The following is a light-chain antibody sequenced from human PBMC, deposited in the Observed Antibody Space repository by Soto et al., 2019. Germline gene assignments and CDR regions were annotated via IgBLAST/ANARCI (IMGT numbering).Light chain of an antibody. CDR2: GES. CDR3: QSYDSSLSGPL. V-gene: IGLV1-40*01. J-gene: IGLJ2*01. CDR1: SSNIGAGYD. Sequence: QSVLTQPPSVSGAPGQRVTISCTGSSSNIGAGYDVHWYQHLPRTAPKLLIFGESNRPSGVPDRFSGSKSGTSASLAITGLQAEDEADYYCQSYDSSLSGPLFGGGTKLTVL.